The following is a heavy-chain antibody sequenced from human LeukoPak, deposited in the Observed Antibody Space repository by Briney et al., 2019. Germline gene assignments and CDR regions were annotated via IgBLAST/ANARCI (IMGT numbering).Heavy chain of an antibody. J-gene: IGHJ4*02. V-gene: IGHV1-69*06. CDR2: IIPIFGTA. Sequence: SVKVSCKASGGTFSSYAISWVRQAPGQGLEWMGGIIPIFGTANYAQKFQGRVTITADKSTSTAYMELSSLRSENAAVYYCASPRGLGPYGDKVGLDYWGQGTLVTVSS. CDR3: ASPRGLGPYGDKVGLDY. CDR1: GGTFSSYA. D-gene: IGHD4-17*01.